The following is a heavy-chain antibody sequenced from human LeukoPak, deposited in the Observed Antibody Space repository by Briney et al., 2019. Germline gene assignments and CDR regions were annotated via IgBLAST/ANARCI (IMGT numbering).Heavy chain of an antibody. CDR3: ARPMIRDVVVPAATWFDP. CDR2: ISAYNGNT. CDR1: GYTFTRYG. Sequence: GASVKVSCKACGYTFTRYGMSWVRKAPGQGLEWMGWISAYNGNTNYAQKLQGRVTMTTDTSTSTAYMELRSLRSDDTAVYYCARPMIRDVVVPAATWFDPWGQGTLVTVSS. V-gene: IGHV1-18*01. J-gene: IGHJ5*02. D-gene: IGHD2-2*01.